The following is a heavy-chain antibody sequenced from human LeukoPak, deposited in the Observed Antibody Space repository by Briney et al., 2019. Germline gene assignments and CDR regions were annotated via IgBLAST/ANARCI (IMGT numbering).Heavy chain of an antibody. D-gene: IGHD1-26*01. CDR1: GFTFSGYS. J-gene: IGHJ4*02. V-gene: IGHV3-21*03. CDR3: TTDGVGVEGATYDN. Sequence: PGGSLRLSCAASGFTFSGYSMNWVRQAPGKGLEWVSSITSSSSYIYYSDSVKGRFTISRDNAKNSMYLQMNSLKTEDTAVYYCTTDGVGVEGATYDNWGQGTLVSVSS. CDR2: ITSSSSYI.